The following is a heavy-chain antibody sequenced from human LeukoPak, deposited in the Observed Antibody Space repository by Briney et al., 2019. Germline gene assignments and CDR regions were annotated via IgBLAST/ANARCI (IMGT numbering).Heavy chain of an antibody. J-gene: IGHJ6*03. Sequence: GGALRLSCAASGVTFSIYSMCWGRQAPGKGLEWVSSISSSSSYIYYADSVKGRFTISRGKAKNSLYLQKNSLRAEDTAVYYCARAPLYIRAYYYYVDVWGKGTTVTVSS. CDR3: ARAPLYIRAYYYYVDV. CDR2: ISSSSSYI. D-gene: IGHD2-15*01. V-gene: IGHV3-21*01. CDR1: GVTFSIYS.